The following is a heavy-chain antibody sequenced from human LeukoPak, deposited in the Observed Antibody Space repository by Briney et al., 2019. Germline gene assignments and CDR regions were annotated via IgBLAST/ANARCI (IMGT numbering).Heavy chain of an antibody. CDR3: ARGYMTTLDY. CDR1: GFTFNTYN. Sequence: PGGSLRLSCAASGFTFNTYNMNWVRQAPGQGLEWVSSITSSSSYIYYADSVKGRFTISRDNAKNSLYLQMNSLRAEDTAVYYCARGYMTTLDYWGQGTLVTVSS. CDR2: ITSSSSYI. D-gene: IGHD4-11*01. J-gene: IGHJ4*02. V-gene: IGHV3-21*01.